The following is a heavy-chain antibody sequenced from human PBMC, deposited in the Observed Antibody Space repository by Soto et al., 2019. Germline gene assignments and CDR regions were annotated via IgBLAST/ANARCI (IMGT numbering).Heavy chain of an antibody. Sequence: SVNVSCKASGGTFSSYAISWVRQAPGQGLEWMGGIIPIFGTANYAQKFQGRVTITADESTSTAYMELSSLRSEDTAVYYCARVVEDGYYDSSGYYQIWGQGTLVTVSS. CDR1: GGTFSSYA. CDR3: ARVVEDGYYDSSGYYQI. J-gene: IGHJ4*02. CDR2: IIPIFGTA. V-gene: IGHV1-69*13. D-gene: IGHD3-22*01.